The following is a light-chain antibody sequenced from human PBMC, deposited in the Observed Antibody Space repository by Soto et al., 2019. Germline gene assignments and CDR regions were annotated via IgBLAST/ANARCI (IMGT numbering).Light chain of an antibody. CDR2: DNN. CDR3: GTWHSDSYV. J-gene: IGLJ1*01. CDR1: SSNIGSND. Sequence: QSVLTQPASVSGSPGQSITIPCSGGSSNIGSNDVCWYQQVPGTAPKVLIYDNNKRPSGIPDRSSGSKSGTSATLGISGLQTGDEADYYCGTWHSDSYVFGSGTKVTVL. V-gene: IGLV1-51*01.